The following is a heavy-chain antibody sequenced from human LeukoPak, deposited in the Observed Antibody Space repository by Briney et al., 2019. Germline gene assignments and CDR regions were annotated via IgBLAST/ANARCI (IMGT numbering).Heavy chain of an antibody. Sequence: GGSLRLSCVASGFTFSNYWMHWVRQPPGKGLVWVSRIYVDERTTNYADSVKGRFTISRDNAKNTVYLEMNSLSVEDTATYYCIRDFRSADLWGQGTLVTVTS. J-gene: IGHJ5*02. CDR1: GFTFSNYW. CDR3: IRDFRSADL. CDR2: IYVDERTT. V-gene: IGHV3-74*01.